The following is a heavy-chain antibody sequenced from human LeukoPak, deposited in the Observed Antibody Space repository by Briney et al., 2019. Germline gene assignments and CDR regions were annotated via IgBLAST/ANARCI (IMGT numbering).Heavy chain of an antibody. Sequence: SETLSLTCTVSGGSISSGDYYWSWIRQPPGKGLEWIGYIYYSGSTYYNPSLKSRVTISVDTSKNQFSLKLSSVTAADTAVYYCARGITAKKLYWYFDLWGRGTLVTVSS. V-gene: IGHV4-30-4*08. D-gene: IGHD3-16*01. CDR3: ARGITAKKLYWYFDL. CDR2: IYYSGST. J-gene: IGHJ2*01. CDR1: GGSISSGDYY.